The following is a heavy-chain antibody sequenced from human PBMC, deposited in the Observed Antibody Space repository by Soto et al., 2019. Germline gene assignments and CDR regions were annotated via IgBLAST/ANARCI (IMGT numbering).Heavy chain of an antibody. D-gene: IGHD5-18*01. CDR1: GFTFSDYY. CDR2: ITSSGSTT. V-gene: IGHV3-11*01. Sequence: PGRSLRLSCAASGFTFSDYYMSWIRQAPGKGLEWVSSITSSGSTTYYTDSVRGRFTMQMNSLRAEDTAVYYCARERYSYGPYYFDYWGQGTLVTVSS. J-gene: IGHJ4*02. CDR3: ARERYSYGPYYFDY.